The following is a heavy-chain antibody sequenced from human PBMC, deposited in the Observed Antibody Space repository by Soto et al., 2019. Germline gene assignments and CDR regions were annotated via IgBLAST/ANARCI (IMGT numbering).Heavy chain of an antibody. V-gene: IGHV1-18*01. CDR1: GYTFSTSD. D-gene: IGHD2-15*01. J-gene: IGHJ6*02. CDR2: ISTYNGDT. CDR3: ARAGAAPYYYYGMDV. Sequence: QVQLVQSGAEVRKPRASVKVSCKASGYTFSTSDMSWLRQAPGQGLEWMGWISTYNGDTNDAPKFQDRVTMTSDTSTSTVYMELRSLRSDDTAVYYCARAGAAPYYYYGMDVWGQGTRVTVSS.